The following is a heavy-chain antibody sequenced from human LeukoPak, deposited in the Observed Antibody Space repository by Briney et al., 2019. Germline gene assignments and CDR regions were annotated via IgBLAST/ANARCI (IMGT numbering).Heavy chain of an antibody. CDR3: AKDFGRNLGGPGY. V-gene: IGHV3-23*01. J-gene: IGHJ4*02. CDR2: ISGNGGRT. D-gene: IGHD3-10*01. Sequence: PGGSLRLSCAASGFTFSTYTMAWVRQAPGGGLEWVSGISGNGGRTYYADSVKGRFAISRDDSKSTLYLQTNSLRGEDTAVYYCAKDFGRNLGGPGYWGQGTLVIVSS. CDR1: GFTFSTYT.